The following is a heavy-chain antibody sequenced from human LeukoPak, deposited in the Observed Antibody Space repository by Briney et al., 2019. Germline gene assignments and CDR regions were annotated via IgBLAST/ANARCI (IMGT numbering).Heavy chain of an antibody. J-gene: IGHJ3*02. Sequence: ASVKVSCKASGYTFTGYYMHWVRQALGQGLEWMGWINPNSGGTNYAQKFQGRVTMTRDTSISTAYMERSRLRSDDTAVYYCARESTVSAFDIWGQGTMVTVSS. CDR2: INPNSGGT. CDR3: ARESTVSAFDI. D-gene: IGHD4-17*01. CDR1: GYTFTGYY. V-gene: IGHV1-2*02.